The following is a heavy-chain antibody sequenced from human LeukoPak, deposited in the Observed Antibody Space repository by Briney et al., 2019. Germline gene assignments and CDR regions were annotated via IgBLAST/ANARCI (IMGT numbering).Heavy chain of an antibody. J-gene: IGHJ3*02. CDR3: ASGGPFAFDI. Sequence: LSLTCTVYNGSFSGYYWSWVRQAPGKGLEWVAVISYDGSNKYYADSVKGRFTISRDNSKNTLYLQMNSLRAEDTAVYYCASGGPFAFDIWGQGTMVTVSS. V-gene: IGHV3-30*04. CDR2: ISYDGSNK. CDR1: NGSFSGYY.